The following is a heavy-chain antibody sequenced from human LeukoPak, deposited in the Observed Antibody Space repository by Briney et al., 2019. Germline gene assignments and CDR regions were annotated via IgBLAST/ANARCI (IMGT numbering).Heavy chain of an antibody. V-gene: IGHV4-38-2*02. J-gene: IGHJ6*03. CDR2: IYHSGST. D-gene: IGHD2-2*02. Sequence: PSETLSLTCTVSGYSISSGYYWGWIRQPPGKGLEWIGSIYHSGSTYYNPSLKSRVTISVDTSKNQFSLKLSSVTAADTAVYYCASLTCSSTSCYTGPYDYMDVWGKGTTVTVSS. CDR3: ASLTCSSTSCYTGPYDYMDV. CDR1: GYSISSGYY.